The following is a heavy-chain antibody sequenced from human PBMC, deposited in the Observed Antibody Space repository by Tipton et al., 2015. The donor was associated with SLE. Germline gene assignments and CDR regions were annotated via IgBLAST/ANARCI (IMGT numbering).Heavy chain of an antibody. CDR2: INHSGST. J-gene: IGHJ3*02. D-gene: IGHD3-22*01. CDR1: GGSFSGYY. V-gene: IGHV4-34*01. CDR3: ARGPCMIVVENAFDI. Sequence: TLSLTCAVYGGSFSGYYWSWIRQPPGKGLEWIGEINHSGSTNYNPSLKSRVTISVDTSKNQFSLKLSSVTAADTAVYYCARGPCMIVVENAFDIWGQGTTVPVSS.